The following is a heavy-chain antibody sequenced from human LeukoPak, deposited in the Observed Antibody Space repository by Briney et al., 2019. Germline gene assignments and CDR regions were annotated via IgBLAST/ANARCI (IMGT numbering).Heavy chain of an antibody. CDR3: AREPSGRYLDY. CDR2: ISSDGSST. Sequence: GGSLRLSCAASGFTFTSYWMHWVRQAPGKGLVWVSRISSDGSSTNYADSVKGRFTISRDNANNTLYLQMNSPRAEDTAVYYCAREPSGRYLDYWGQGTLVTVSS. CDR1: GFTFTSYW. D-gene: IGHD1-26*01. V-gene: IGHV3-74*01. J-gene: IGHJ4*02.